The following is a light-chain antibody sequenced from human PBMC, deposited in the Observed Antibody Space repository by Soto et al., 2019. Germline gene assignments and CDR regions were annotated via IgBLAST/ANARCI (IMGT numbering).Light chain of an antibody. V-gene: IGLV2-8*01. J-gene: IGLJ3*02. CDR2: EVS. CDR1: SSDVGGYNY. Sequence: QSVLTQPPSASGSPGQSVTITCTGTSSDVGGYNYVSWYQQQHPGKAPKLMIYEVSKRPSGVPDRFSGSKSGNTASLAVSGLQAEDEADYYCAAWDDRLKNGVFGGGTKVTVL. CDR3: AAWDDRLKNGV.